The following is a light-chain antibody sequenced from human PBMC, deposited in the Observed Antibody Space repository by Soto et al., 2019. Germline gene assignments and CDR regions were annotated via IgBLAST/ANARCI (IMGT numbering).Light chain of an antibody. J-gene: IGLJ3*02. Sequence: QSVRTPPHSVSGAPGQRVTISCTGNNSNLGAGYDVHWYQQLPGAAPKLVIFGNRNRPSGVPERFSGSKSGTSASLAITGIQAEDEADYYCQAYDYSLTAFVFGGGTKVTVL. CDR3: QAYDYSLTAFV. CDR2: GNR. CDR1: NSNLGAGYD. V-gene: IGLV1-40*01.